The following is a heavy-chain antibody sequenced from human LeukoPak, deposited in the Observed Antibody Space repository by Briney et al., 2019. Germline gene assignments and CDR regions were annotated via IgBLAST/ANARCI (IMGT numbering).Heavy chain of an antibody. Sequence: ASVKVSCKASGDTFTSYGISWVRQAPGQGLEWIGWINAYNGNTNYAQKLQGRVTMTTDTSTSTAYMELRSLRSDETAVYYCARDYYDILTGYNHPFYWGQGTLVTVSS. CDR2: INAYNGNT. CDR3: ARDYYDILTGYNHPFY. V-gene: IGHV1-18*01. J-gene: IGHJ4*02. D-gene: IGHD3-9*01. CDR1: GDTFTSYG.